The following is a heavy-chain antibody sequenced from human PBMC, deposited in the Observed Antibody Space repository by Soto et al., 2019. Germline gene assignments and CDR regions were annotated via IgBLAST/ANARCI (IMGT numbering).Heavy chain of an antibody. V-gene: IGHV4-34*01. Sequence: SETLSLTCAVYGGSFSGYYWSWIRQPPGKGLEWIGEINHSGSTNYNPSLKSRVTISVDTSKNQFSLKLSSVTAADTAVYYCAREVVPAGYYYYYYYMDVWGKGTTVTVSS. CDR2: INHSGST. D-gene: IGHD2-2*01. CDR1: GGSFSGYY. CDR3: AREVVPAGYYYYYYYMDV. J-gene: IGHJ6*03.